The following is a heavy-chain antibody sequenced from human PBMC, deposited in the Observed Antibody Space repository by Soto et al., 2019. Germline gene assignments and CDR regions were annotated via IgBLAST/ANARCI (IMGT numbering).Heavy chain of an antibody. CDR2: ITPFNGNT. J-gene: IGHJ6*02. Sequence: WASVKVSCKASGYTFTYRYLHWVRQAPGQALEWMGWITPFNGNTNYAQKFQDRVTITRDRSMSTAYMELSSLRSEDTAMYYCASSMDSSGFYYDYGMDVWGQGTTVTSP. CDR1: GYTFTYRY. V-gene: IGHV1-45*02. D-gene: IGHD6-19*01. CDR3: ASSMDSSGFYYDYGMDV.